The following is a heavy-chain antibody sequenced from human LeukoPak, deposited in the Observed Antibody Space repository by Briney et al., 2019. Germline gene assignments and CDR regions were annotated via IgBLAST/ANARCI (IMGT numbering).Heavy chain of an antibody. D-gene: IGHD5-12*01. CDR2: KSKVDGETR. CDR1: GFIFSNAW. Sequence: GGSLRLPCAASGFIFSNAWMSWVRQAPGKGLECIGRKSKVDGETREYAAPVKGRFTVSRDDSMNTLYLQMNSLKTEDTAVYYCVADIPPPRGYDYPLDYWGQGILVTVSS. CDR3: VADIPPPRGYDYPLDY. J-gene: IGHJ4*02. V-gene: IGHV3-15*01.